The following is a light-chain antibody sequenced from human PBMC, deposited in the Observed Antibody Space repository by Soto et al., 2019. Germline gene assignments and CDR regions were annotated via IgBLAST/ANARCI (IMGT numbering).Light chain of an antibody. CDR2: DAS. Sequence: DIQMTQSPSTLSASVGARVTITCRASQSISSRLAWNQQKPAKAPKLLIYDASTLESGVPARFSGSVSGTEFTLTISSLQPDYFATYFGQQDNTYSYTVGQGTELEIK. J-gene: IGKJ2*01. CDR3: QQDNTYSYT. V-gene: IGKV1-5*01. CDR1: QSISSR.